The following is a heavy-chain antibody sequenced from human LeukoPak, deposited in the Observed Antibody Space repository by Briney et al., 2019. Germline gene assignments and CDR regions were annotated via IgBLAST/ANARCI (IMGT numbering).Heavy chain of an antibody. J-gene: IGHJ4*02. CDR2: ISSSSTYI. D-gene: IGHD5-18*01. V-gene: IGHV3-21*01. CDR3: ARDDSPGDTTKISDY. CDR1: GFTFSSYS. Sequence: PGGSLRLSCAASGFTFSSYSMNWVRQAPGKGLEWVSSISSSSTYINYADSLKGRFTISRDNAKNSLYLQMNSLRAEDTAVYYCARDDSPGDTTKISDYWGQGTLVTVSS.